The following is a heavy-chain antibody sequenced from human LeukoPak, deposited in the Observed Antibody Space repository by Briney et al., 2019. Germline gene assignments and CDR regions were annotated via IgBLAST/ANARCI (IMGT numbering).Heavy chain of an antibody. CDR1: GYTFVDYA. CDR3: ARDYNQVYDILTGYYSPSFDY. J-gene: IGHJ4*02. V-gene: IGHV1-2*02. Sequence: ASVKVSCKPSGYTFVDYAIHWVRQAPGQGLEWMGYTSTHNGYPHYGLKFRGRVTMTRDTSISTAYMELSRLRSDDTAVYYCARDYNQVYDILTGYYSPSFDYWGQGTLVTVSS. D-gene: IGHD3-9*01. CDR2: TSTHNGYP.